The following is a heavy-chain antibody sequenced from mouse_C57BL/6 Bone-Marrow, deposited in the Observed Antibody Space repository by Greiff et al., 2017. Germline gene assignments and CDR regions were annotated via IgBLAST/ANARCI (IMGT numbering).Heavy chain of an antibody. J-gene: IGHJ2*01. D-gene: IGHD2-4*01. Sequence: VQLQQSGPELVKPGASVKISCTASGYSFTDYNMNWVKQSNGKSLEWIGVINPNYGTTSYNQKFKCKATWTVNQSSSTAYMQLNSLTSEDSAVYDYTRSGLPFYYWGQGTTLTVSS. CDR1: GYSFTDYN. V-gene: IGHV1-39*01. CDR2: INPNYGTT. CDR3: TRSGLPFYY.